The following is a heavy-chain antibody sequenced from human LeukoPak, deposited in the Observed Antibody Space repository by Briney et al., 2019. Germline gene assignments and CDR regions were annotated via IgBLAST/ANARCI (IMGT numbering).Heavy chain of an antibody. Sequence: GRSLRLSCAASGFTFDDYAMHWVRQAPGKGLEWVSGISWNSGSIDYADSVKGRFTISRDNAKNSLYLQMNSLRAEDTALYYCAKDISGSYSGTFDYWGQGTLVTVSS. V-gene: IGHV3-9*01. CDR2: ISWNSGSI. CDR3: AKDISGSYSGTFDY. CDR1: GFTFDDYA. D-gene: IGHD1-26*01. J-gene: IGHJ4*02.